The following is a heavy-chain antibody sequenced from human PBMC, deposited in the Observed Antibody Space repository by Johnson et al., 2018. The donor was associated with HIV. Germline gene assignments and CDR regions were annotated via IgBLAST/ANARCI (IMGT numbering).Heavy chain of an antibody. D-gene: IGHD3-22*01. Sequence: VQLVESGGGLVQPGGSLRLSCAASGFTVSSNYMSWVRQAPGKGLEWVSVIYSGGSTYYADAVKGRFTISRDDSKNSLYLQMNSLRAEDTAVYYCARDRGYWDAFDIWGQGTMVTVSS. CDR1: GFTVSSNY. CDR2: IYSGGST. J-gene: IGHJ3*02. V-gene: IGHV3-66*01. CDR3: ARDRGYWDAFDI.